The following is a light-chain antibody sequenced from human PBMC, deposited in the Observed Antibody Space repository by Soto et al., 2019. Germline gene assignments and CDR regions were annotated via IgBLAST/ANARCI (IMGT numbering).Light chain of an antibody. CDR1: QSVSSDY. Sequence: EIGLTQSPETLSLSPGERAPLSCRASQSVSSDYLVWYQQKPGQAPRLLIYGASRRATGIPDRFSGSGSGTDFILTISRLEPEDFAVYYCQHYDNSPPSVTFGPGTKVDIK. CDR3: QHYDNSPPSVT. J-gene: IGKJ3*01. CDR2: GAS. V-gene: IGKV3-20*01.